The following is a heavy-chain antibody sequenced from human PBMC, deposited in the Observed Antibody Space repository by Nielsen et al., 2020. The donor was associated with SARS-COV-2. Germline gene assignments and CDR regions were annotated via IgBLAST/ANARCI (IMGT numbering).Heavy chain of an antibody. J-gene: IGHJ3*02. CDR1: GYTFTSYY. Sequence: ASVKVSCKASGYTFTSYYMHWVRQAPGQGLEWMGIINPSGGSTSYAQKFQGRVTMTRDTSTSTVYMELSSLISEDTAVYYCARECGGITARHNAFDIWGQGTMVTVSS. CDR2: INPSGGST. V-gene: IGHV1-46*01. D-gene: IGHD6-6*01. CDR3: ARECGGITARHNAFDI.